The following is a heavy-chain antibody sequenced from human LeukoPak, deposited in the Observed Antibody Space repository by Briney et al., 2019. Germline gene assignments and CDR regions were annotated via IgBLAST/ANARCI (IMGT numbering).Heavy chain of an antibody. Sequence: GGSLRLSCAASGFTFSSYWMSWVRQAPGKGPEWVAHIKQDASQEYHVDSVKGRFTIPRDNAKNSLYLQMNSLRAEGTAVYYCARGVVYPAWSGPHWSDYWGQGALVTVSS. J-gene: IGHJ4*02. CDR1: GFTFSSYW. CDR2: IKQDASQE. CDR3: ARGVVYPAWSGPHWSDY. D-gene: IGHD3-3*01. V-gene: IGHV3-7*01.